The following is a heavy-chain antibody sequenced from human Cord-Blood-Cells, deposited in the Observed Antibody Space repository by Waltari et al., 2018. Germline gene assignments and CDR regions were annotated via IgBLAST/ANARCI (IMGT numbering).Heavy chain of an antibody. J-gene: IGHJ4*02. CDR3: ARDTTYYDILTGNYFDY. CDR2: INPSGGST. Sequence: QVQLVQSGAEVKKPGASVKVSCKASGYTCTSYYMHLVRETPGQGLGWMGIINPSGGSTSYAQKFQGRVTMTRDTSTSTVYMELSSLRSEDTAVYYCARDTTYYDILTGNYFDYWGQGTLVTVSS. V-gene: IGHV1-46*03. D-gene: IGHD3-9*01. CDR1: GYTCTSYY.